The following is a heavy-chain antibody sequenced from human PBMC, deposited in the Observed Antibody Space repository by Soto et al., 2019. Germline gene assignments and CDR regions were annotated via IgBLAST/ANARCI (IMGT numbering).Heavy chain of an antibody. CDR2: ISAYNGNT. V-gene: IGHV1-18*01. Sequence: ASVKVFCKASGYTFTSYGISWVRQAPGQGLEWMGWISAYNGNTNYAQKLQGRVTMTTDTSTSTAYMELRSLRSDDTAVYYCAREREYDYIWGSYREDYWGQGTLVTVSS. D-gene: IGHD3-16*01. CDR1: GYTFTSYG. CDR3: AREREYDYIWGSYREDY. J-gene: IGHJ4*02.